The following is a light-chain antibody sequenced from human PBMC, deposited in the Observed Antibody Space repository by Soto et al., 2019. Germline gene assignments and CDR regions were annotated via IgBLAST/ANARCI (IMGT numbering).Light chain of an antibody. V-gene: IGLV2-14*01. J-gene: IGLJ1*01. CDR2: DVS. Sequence: QSALTQPASVSGSPGQSITISCTGTSSDVGGYNYVSWYQQHPGKAPKLMVYDVSNRPSGVSNRFSGSKSGGTASLTISGLQAEDEADYYCSSYTNRATYVFGTGTKLTVL. CDR1: SSDVGGYNY. CDR3: SSYTNRATYV.